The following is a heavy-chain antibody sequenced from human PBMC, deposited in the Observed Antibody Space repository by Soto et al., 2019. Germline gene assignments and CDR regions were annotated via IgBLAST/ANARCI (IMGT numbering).Heavy chain of an antibody. J-gene: IGHJ5*02. CDR2: IRSKAYGGTT. CDR3: TRGHEGQVWFDP. CDR1: GFTFGDYA. D-gene: IGHD2-21*02. V-gene: IGHV3-49*03. Sequence: PRLSCTASGFTFGDYAMSWFRQAPGKGLEWVGFIRSKAYGGTTEYAASVKGRFTISRDDSKSIAYLQMNSLKTEDTAVYYRTRGHEGQVWFDPWGQGTLVTVSS.